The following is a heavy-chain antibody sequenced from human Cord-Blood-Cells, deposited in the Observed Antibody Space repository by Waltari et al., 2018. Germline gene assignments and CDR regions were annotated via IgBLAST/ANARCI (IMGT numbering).Heavy chain of an antibody. CDR2: IKPKSGGT. CDR3: AREGGTTYYFDY. J-gene: IGHJ4*02. CDR1: GYTSTVSS. V-gene: IGHV1-2*02. Sequence: QVQLVQPGAEVKKPWASAKDYCKTSGYTSTVSSLHCLRQAPGQGLEWMGWIKPKSGGTNYAQKFQGRVTMTRDTSISTAYMELSRLRSDDTAVYYCAREGGTTYYFDYWGQGTLVTVSS. D-gene: IGHD1-7*01.